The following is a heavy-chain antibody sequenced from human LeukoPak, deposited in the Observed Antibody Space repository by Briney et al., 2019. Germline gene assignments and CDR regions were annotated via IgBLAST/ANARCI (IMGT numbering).Heavy chain of an antibody. V-gene: IGHV3-30*02. Sequence: PGGTLRLSRAASGFPFSSHGKHWVRQAPGKVLEWVSFISYDGANKYYADSVKGRFIISRDNSQNIVYLQMSSLRGGDGTAMYFFAKDGSSSNCYYGLDVWGQGTTVTVSS. J-gene: IGHJ6*02. CDR1: GFPFSSHG. D-gene: IGHD6-13*01. CDR2: ISYDGANK. CDR3: AKDGSSSNCYYGLDV.